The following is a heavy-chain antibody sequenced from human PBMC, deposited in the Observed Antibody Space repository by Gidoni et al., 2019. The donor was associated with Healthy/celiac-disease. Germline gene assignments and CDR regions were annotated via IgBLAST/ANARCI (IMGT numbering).Heavy chain of an antibody. V-gene: IGHV3-9*01. CDR2: ISWNSGSI. J-gene: IGHJ6*02. D-gene: IGHD2-15*01. CDR3: AKDIGYCSGGSCSRDYYYYGMDV. Sequence: EVQLVESGGGLVQPGRSLRLSCAASGFTFDDYAMHWVRQAPGKGLEWVSGISWNSGSISYADSVKGRFTISRDNAKNSLYLQMNSLRAEDTALYYCAKDIGYCSGGSCSRDYYYYGMDVWGQGTTVTVSS. CDR1: GFTFDDYA.